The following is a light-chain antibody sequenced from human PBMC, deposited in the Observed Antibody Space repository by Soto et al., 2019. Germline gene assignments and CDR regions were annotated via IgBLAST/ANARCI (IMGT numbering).Light chain of an antibody. J-gene: IGLJ1*01. V-gene: IGLV2-14*01. CDR3: SSYTSSSTYV. Sequence: QSVLTQPASVSGSAGQSIAISCTGTSSDVGGYNYVSWYQQHPGKAPKLMVYDVSNRPSGVSNRFSGSKSGNTASLTISGLQAEDEADYYCSSYTSSSTYVFGPGTKVTVL. CDR2: DVS. CDR1: SSDVGGYNY.